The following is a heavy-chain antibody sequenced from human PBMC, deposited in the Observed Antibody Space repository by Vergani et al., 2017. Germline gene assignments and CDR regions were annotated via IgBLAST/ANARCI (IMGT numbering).Heavy chain of an antibody. CDR3: GRGADFYGLGSRLLDL. V-gene: IGHV4-59*01. J-gene: IGHJ5*02. Sequence: QVRLQESGPGLVKPSETLSLTCSVSGGSMSGYYWSWIRQPPGKELEWIGYMYHSGSTNYNPSLGTRVTISGDTSKNQFSLKLNSVTAADTAVYYCGRGADFYGLGSRLLDLWGQGILVTVSS. CDR2: MYHSGST. D-gene: IGHD3-10*01. CDR1: GGSMSGYY.